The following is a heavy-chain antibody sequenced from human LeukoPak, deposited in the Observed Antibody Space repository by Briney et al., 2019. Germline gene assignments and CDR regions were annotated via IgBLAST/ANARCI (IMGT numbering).Heavy chain of an antibody. J-gene: IGHJ4*02. CDR3: AKDVVPAAI. CDR2: ISMSGGST. Sequence: SGGSLRLSCAVSGFTISNYVMSWVRQAPGKGLEWVSGISMSGGSTYYADSVKGRFTISRDNSKNTLYLQMNSLRAEDTAMYHCAKDVVPAAIWGQGIRVTVSS. V-gene: IGHV3-23*01. D-gene: IGHD2-2*01. CDR1: GFTISNYV.